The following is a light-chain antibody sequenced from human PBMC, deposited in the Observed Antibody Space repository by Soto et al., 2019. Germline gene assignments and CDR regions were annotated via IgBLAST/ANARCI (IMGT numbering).Light chain of an antibody. Sequence: EIVLTQSPGTLSLSPGERATLSCRASESVSSSYLGWYQQKPGQAPRLLIYGASTRATGIPDRISGSGSGTDFTLTIRRLEPEDFAVYYCQQYGTSPWTFGQGTKVEIK. V-gene: IGKV3-20*01. CDR3: QQYGTSPWT. CDR2: GAS. J-gene: IGKJ1*01. CDR1: ESVSSSY.